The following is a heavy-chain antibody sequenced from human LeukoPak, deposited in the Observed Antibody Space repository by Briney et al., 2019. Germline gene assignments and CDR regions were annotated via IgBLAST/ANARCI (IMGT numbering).Heavy chain of an antibody. Sequence: ASVKVSCKASGYTFTSYGVSWVRQAPGQWLEWMGWISAYNGNTNYAQKLQDRVTMTTDTSTSTAYMELRSLRSDDTAVYYCARGAATVASTLFLRHWGQGTMVTVSS. CDR1: GYTFTSYG. CDR3: ARGAATVASTLFLRH. CDR2: ISAYNGNT. V-gene: IGHV1-18*01. J-gene: IGHJ1*01. D-gene: IGHD6-19*01.